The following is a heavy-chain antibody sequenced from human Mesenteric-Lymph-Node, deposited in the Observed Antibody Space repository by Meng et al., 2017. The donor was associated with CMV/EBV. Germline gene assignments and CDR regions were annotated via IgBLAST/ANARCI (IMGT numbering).Heavy chain of an antibody. V-gene: IGHV1-69*02. J-gene: IGHJ5*02. Sequence: VQLVLSGAEVKKPGSSVRLSSKASAGTFSSYTISWVRQAPGQGLEWMGRIIPILDIANYAQKFQGRVTITADKSPSTAYMELSSLRSEDTAVYYCAGGIAAAGSRWFDPWGQGTLVTVSS. CDR3: AGGIAAAGSRWFDP. CDR2: IIPILDIA. CDR1: AGTFSSYT. D-gene: IGHD6-13*01.